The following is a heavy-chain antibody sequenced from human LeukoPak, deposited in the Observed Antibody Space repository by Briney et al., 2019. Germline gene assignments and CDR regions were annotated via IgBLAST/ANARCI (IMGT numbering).Heavy chain of an antibody. D-gene: IGHD3-22*01. J-gene: IGHJ4*02. CDR3: ARRGFSDSRGYYPDFDY. CDR1: GGSISGSFYY. CDR2: ARDKANSHTT. V-gene: IGHV3-72*01. Sequence: LSLTCTVSGGSISGSFYYWGWIRQPPGKGLEWVGRARDKANSHTTVYAASVRGRFIISRDDSKSSLFLQMNGLKTEDTAVYFCARRGFSDSRGYYPDFDYWGRGTLVTVSS.